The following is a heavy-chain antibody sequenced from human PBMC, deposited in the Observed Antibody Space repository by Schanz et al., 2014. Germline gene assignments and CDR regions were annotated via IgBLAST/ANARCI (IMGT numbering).Heavy chain of an antibody. CDR3: ARGIIAMVRGGDVGAFDI. Sequence: QVQLVESGGGVVQPGRSLRLSCAASGITLSGYGLHWVRQAPGKGLEWVGFISFDGRNTGYAHSVKGRFTISRDNSKNALYLRMDSMRAEDTAVYCCARGIIAMVRGGDVGAFDIWGQGTMVTVSS. CDR2: ISFDGRNT. D-gene: IGHD3-10*01. CDR1: GITLSGYG. J-gene: IGHJ3*02. V-gene: IGHV3-30*03.